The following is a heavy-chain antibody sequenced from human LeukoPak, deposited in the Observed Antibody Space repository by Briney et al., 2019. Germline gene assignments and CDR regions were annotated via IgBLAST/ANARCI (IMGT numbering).Heavy chain of an antibody. D-gene: IGHD1-26*01. V-gene: IGHV1-69*13. CDR2: IIPIFGTA. Sequence: SVKVSCKASGGTFSSYAISWVRQAPGQGLEWMGGIIPIFGTANYAQKFQGRVTITADESTSTAYMELSSLRSEDTAVYYCAREPPLRELRNWYFDLWGRGTLVTVSS. CDR3: AREPPLRELRNWYFDL. J-gene: IGHJ2*01. CDR1: GGTFSSYA.